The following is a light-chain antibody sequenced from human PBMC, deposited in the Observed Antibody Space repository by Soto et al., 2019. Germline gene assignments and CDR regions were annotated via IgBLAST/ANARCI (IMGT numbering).Light chain of an antibody. V-gene: IGKV3-20*01. CDR3: QQYGSSPLYI. J-gene: IGKJ2*01. CDR2: GAS. CDR1: QSVSSSY. Sequence: EIVLTQSPGTLSLSPGERATLSCRASQSVSSSYLAWYQQKPGQAPRLLIYGASRRSTGMPDRFSGSGSGTDFTLTISSLEPEDFAVFYCQQYGSSPLYIFGQGTKLEIK.